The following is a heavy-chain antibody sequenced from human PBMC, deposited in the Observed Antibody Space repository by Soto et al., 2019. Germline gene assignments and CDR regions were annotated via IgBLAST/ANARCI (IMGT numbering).Heavy chain of an antibody. Sequence: QVQLQQWGAGLLKPSETLSLTCAVYGGSFSGYYWSWIRQPPGKGLEWIGEINHSGSTNYNPSLKSRLTISVDTSKNQFSLKLSSVTAADTAVYYCARRQRGYSGYHTSPGVAFDIWGQGTMVTVSS. CDR1: GGSFSGYY. J-gene: IGHJ3*02. V-gene: IGHV4-34*01. CDR3: ARRQRGYSGYHTSPGVAFDI. D-gene: IGHD5-12*01. CDR2: INHSGST.